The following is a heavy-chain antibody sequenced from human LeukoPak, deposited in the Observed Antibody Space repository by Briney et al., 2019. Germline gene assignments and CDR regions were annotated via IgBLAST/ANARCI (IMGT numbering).Heavy chain of an antibody. Sequence: GGSLRLSCAASGFTFSSYGMHWVRQAPGKGLEWVAVIWYDGSNKYYADSVKGRFTISRDNSKNTLYLQMNSLRAEDTAVYYCAREREYYDFWSGYLATSSFDIWGQGSMVTVSS. J-gene: IGHJ3*02. CDR1: GFTFSSYG. D-gene: IGHD3-3*01. CDR3: AREREYYDFWSGYLATSSFDI. V-gene: IGHV3-33*08. CDR2: IWYDGSNK.